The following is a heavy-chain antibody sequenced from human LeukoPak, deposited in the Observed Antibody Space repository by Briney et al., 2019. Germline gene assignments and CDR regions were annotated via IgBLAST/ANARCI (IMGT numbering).Heavy chain of an antibody. D-gene: IGHD3-22*01. CDR1: GFTFDDYA. Sequence: GGSLRLSCAASGFTFDDYAMHWVRQAPGKGLEWVSGISWNSGSIGYADSVKGRFTISRDNSKNTLYLQMNSLRAEDTAVYYCAKLEGRYYDSSGYYRKTRDAFDIWGQGTMVTVSS. CDR2: ISWNSGSI. V-gene: IGHV3-9*01. CDR3: AKLEGRYYDSSGYYRKTRDAFDI. J-gene: IGHJ3*02.